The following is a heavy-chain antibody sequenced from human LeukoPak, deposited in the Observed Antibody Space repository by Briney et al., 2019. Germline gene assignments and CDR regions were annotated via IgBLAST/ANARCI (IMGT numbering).Heavy chain of an antibody. Sequence: GGSLRLSCAASGFTFSSYAMSWVRQAPGKGLEWVAVISYDGSEKHYADPVKGRFTISRDNSKNTLYLQMSSLRAEDTAMYYCAREGNSGYYPYWGQGILVTVSS. J-gene: IGHJ4*02. D-gene: IGHD3-22*01. CDR3: AREGNSGYYPY. V-gene: IGHV3-30*03. CDR1: GFTFSSYA. CDR2: ISYDGSEK.